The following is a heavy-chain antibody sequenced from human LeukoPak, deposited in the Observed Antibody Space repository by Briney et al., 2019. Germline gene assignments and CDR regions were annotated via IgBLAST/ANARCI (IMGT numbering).Heavy chain of an antibody. Sequence: ASVKVSCKASGGTFSSYAISWVRQAPGQGLEWMGGIIPIFGTANYAQKFQGRVTITADESTSTAYMELSSLRSEDTAVYYCARGLEWFGEFYYGMGVWGKGTTVTVSS. CDR3: ARGLEWFGEFYYGMGV. J-gene: IGHJ6*04. D-gene: IGHD3-10*01. V-gene: IGHV1-69*13. CDR1: GGTFSSYA. CDR2: IIPIFGTA.